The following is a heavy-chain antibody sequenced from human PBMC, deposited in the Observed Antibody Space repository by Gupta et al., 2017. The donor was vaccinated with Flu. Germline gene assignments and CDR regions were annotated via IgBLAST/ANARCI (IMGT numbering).Heavy chain of an antibody. CDR2: INPSGGST. Sequence: QVPLVQSGAEVKKPGAPVKVSCNASGYAFTSYYMHWVRQAPGQGLEWLGIINPSGGSTSYAQKFQGRVTMTRDTSTSTVYMELSSLRSEDTAVYYCARDGGSHFDYWGQGTLVTVSS. V-gene: IGHV1-46*01. CDR3: ARDGGSHFDY. J-gene: IGHJ4*02. D-gene: IGHD2-15*01. CDR1: GYAFTSYY.